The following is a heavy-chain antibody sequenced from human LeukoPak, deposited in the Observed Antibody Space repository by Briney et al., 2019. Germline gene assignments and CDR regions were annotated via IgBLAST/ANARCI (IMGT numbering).Heavy chain of an antibody. J-gene: IGHJ4*02. CDR1: GYTFTNYW. V-gene: IGHV5-51*01. CDR2: IYPGDSGT. D-gene: IGHD3-10*01. CDR3: TRHQAGSDS. Sequence: GESLKISCKGSGYTFTNYWIGWVRQMPGRGLEWMALIYPGDSGTRYSPSFQGQVTISVDKSISTAYLQWSSLKASDTAMYYCTRHQAGSDSWGQGTLVTVSS.